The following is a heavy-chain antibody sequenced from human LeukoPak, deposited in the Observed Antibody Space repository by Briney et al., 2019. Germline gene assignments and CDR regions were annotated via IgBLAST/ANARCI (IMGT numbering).Heavy chain of an antibody. J-gene: IGHJ5*02. V-gene: IGHV3-30-3*01. Sequence: GRSLRLSCAASGFTFSSYAMHWVRQAPGNGLEWVAVISYDGSNKYYADSVKGRFTISRDNSKNTLYLQMNSLRAEDTAVYYCAREINRYWYSSSWYTHNWFDPWGQGTLVTVSS. CDR2: ISYDGSNK. CDR1: GFTFSSYA. D-gene: IGHD6-13*01. CDR3: AREINRYWYSSSWYTHNWFDP.